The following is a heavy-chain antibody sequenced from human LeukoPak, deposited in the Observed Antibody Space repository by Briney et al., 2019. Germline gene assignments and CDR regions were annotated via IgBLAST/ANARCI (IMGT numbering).Heavy chain of an antibody. CDR2: INTDGSST. CDR1: GFTFSSYW. V-gene: IGHV3-74*01. D-gene: IGHD1-1*01. Sequence: PGGSLRLSCAASGFTFSSYWMHWVRQAPGKGLVWVSRINTDGSSTNYADSVKGRFTISRDNAKNTLYLQMNSLRAEDTAVYYCARLDVKSDWFDPWGQGTLVTVSS. CDR3: ARLDVKSDWFDP. J-gene: IGHJ5*02.